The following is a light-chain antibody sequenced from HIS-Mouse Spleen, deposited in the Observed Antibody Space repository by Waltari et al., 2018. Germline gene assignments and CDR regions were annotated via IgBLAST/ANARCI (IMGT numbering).Light chain of an antibody. CDR1: SSDVGGYNY. CDR2: YVS. J-gene: IGLJ2*01. CDR3: SSYTSSSFNVV. Sequence: QSALTQPASVSGSPGQSITISCTGTSSDVGGYNYVSWYQQHPGKAPKLMIYYVSNRPSGVSNRVSGSKSRNTASLTISGLQAEDEADYYCSSYTSSSFNVVFGGGTKLTVL. V-gene: IGLV2-14*03.